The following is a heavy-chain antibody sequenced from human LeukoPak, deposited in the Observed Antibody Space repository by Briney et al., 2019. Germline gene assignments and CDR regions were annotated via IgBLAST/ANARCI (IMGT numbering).Heavy chain of an antibody. D-gene: IGHD2-15*01. CDR2: INHSGST. V-gene: IGHV4-34*01. Sequence: SETLPLTCAVYGGSFSGYYWSWIRQPPGKGLEWIGEINHSGSTNYNPSLKSRVTISVDTSKNQFSLKLSSVTAADTAVYYCARAFRVPGYCSGGSCRRWFDPWGQGTLVTVSS. CDR1: GGSFSGYY. J-gene: IGHJ5*02. CDR3: ARAFRVPGYCSGGSCRRWFDP.